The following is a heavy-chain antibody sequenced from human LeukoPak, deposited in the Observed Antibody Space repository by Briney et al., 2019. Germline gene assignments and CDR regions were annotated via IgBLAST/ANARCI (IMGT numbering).Heavy chain of an antibody. CDR1: AFTFSSYG. J-gene: IGHJ5*02. V-gene: IGHV3-23*01. CDR3: AKDSSGSYYNNWFDP. D-gene: IGHD1-26*01. CDR2: VSGSGGST. Sequence: GGSLRLSCAASAFTFSSYGMHWVRQAPGKGLEWVSAVSGSGGSTYYADSMKGRFTISRDNSKNTLYLQMNSLRAEDTAVYYCAKDSSGSYYNNWFDPWGQGTLVTVSS.